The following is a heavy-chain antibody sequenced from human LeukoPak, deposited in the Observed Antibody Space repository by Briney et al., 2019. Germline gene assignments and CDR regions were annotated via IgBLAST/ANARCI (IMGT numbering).Heavy chain of an antibody. Sequence: AGGSLRLSCAASGFTFSSYAMTWVRQAPGKGLEWVSAISGNSGSTDYADSVRGRFTISRDNSRNTLYLQMNSLRAEDTAVYYCAKNRLVAARGGDFPYFDYWGQGTLVTVSS. V-gene: IGHV3-23*01. CDR2: ISGNSGST. D-gene: IGHD2-15*01. CDR1: GFTFSSYA. J-gene: IGHJ4*02. CDR3: AKNRLVAARGGDFPYFDY.